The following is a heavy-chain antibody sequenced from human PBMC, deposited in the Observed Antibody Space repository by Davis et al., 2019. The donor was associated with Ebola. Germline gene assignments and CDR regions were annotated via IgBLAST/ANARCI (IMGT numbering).Heavy chain of an antibody. Sequence: GGSLRLSCAASGFTFDDYAMHWVRQAPGKGLEWVSGISWNSGSIGYADSVKGRFTISRDNAKNSLYLQMNSLRDEDTAVYYCAREYTMIVVALDYWGQGTLVTVSS. CDR1: GFTFDDYA. V-gene: IGHV3-9*01. J-gene: IGHJ4*02. CDR2: ISWNSGSI. CDR3: AREYTMIVVALDY. D-gene: IGHD3-22*01.